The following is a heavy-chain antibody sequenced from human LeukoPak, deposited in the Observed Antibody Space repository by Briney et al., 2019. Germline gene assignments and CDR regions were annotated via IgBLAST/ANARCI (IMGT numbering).Heavy chain of an antibody. CDR3: ARASAPPTYYYYYGMDV. CDR2: ISSSSSTI. J-gene: IGHJ6*02. Sequence: GGSLRLSCAASGFTVSSYSMNWVRQAPGKGLEWVSYISSSSSTIYYADSVKGRFTVSRDNTKNSLYLQMNSLRAEDTALYYCARASAPPTYYYYYGMDVWGQGTTVTVSS. V-gene: IGHV3-48*04. CDR1: GFTVSSYS.